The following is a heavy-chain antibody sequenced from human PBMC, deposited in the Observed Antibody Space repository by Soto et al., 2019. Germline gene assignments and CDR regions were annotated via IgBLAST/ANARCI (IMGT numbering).Heavy chain of an antibody. D-gene: IGHD3-16*01. CDR3: AGVAVTKILVLKYDALEV. J-gene: IGHJ3*01. CDR1: GATLNTFINYG. Sequence: QVQLVQSGAEVKKPGSSVRVSCKASGATLNTFINYGITWVRQAPGQGLEYMGGIIPVFGAENHAQKFQGRVTISADESTSAVNMELSSLTSKDTAVYYCAGVAVTKILVLKYDALEVWGQGTMVKVSS. CDR2: IIPVFGAE. V-gene: IGHV1-69*12.